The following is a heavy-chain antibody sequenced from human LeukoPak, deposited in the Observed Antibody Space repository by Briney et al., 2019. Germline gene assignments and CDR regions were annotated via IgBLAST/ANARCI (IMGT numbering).Heavy chain of an antibody. D-gene: IGHD2-15*01. CDR3: ARRYCSGGSCRKYYYGMDV. V-gene: IGHV1-18*01. Sequence: ASVKVSCKASGYTFTSYGISWVRQAPGQGLEWMGWISAYNGNTSYAQKLQGRVTMTTDTSTSTAYMELRSLRSDDTTVYYCARRYCSGGSCRKYYYGMDVWGQGTTVTVSS. J-gene: IGHJ6*02. CDR1: GYTFTSYG. CDR2: ISAYNGNT.